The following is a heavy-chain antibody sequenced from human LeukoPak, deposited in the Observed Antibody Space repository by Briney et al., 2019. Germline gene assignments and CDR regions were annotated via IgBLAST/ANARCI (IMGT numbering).Heavy chain of an antibody. CDR1: GYTFTSYG. Sequence: ASVKVSCKASGYTFTSYGISWVRQAPGQGLEWMGWISAYNGNTSYAQKFQGRVTMTTDTSTSTAYMELRSLRSDDTAVYYCARDRYFDCSACVFDYWGQGTLVTVSS. CDR3: ARDRYFDCSACVFDY. V-gene: IGHV1-18*04. CDR2: ISAYNGNT. D-gene: IGHD3-9*01. J-gene: IGHJ4*02.